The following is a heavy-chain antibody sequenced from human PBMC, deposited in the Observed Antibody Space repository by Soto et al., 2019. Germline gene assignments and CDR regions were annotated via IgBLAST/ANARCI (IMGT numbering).Heavy chain of an antibody. D-gene: IGHD3-10*01. V-gene: IGHV3-74*03. J-gene: IGHJ6*02. Sequence: EVRLEEAGGGFVQPGGSLRVSCSGSGFIFSSFWMHWVRQGPGKGLEWVSRINGAGASLAYAESVKGRFSISRDNVKNTLHLQMNSLGVDDTAVYFCAREGSLGLDVWGRGTTVTVSS. CDR1: GFIFSSFW. CDR2: INGAGASL. CDR3: AREGSLGLDV.